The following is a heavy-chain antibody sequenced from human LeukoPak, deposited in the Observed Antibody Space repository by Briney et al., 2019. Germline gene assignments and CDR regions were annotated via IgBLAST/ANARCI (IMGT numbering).Heavy chain of an antibody. CDR2: IYSGGAT. CDR3: AKVTSTPRSYYFAS. V-gene: IGHV3-53*01. CDR1: GFTFSNYA. J-gene: IGHJ4*02. Sequence: HSGGSLRLSCLASGFTFSNYAMSWVRQAPGKGLEWVSVIYSGGATDYADSVKGRFTISRDHSKNTLYLQMSSLRAEDTAVYYCAKVTSTPRSYYFASWGQGTLVTVSS. D-gene: IGHD1-20*01.